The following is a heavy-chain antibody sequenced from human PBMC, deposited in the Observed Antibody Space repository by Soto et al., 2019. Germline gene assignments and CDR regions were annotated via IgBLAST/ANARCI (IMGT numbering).Heavy chain of an antibody. V-gene: IGHV4-39*01. Sequence: LSLTCRFRGGPISSRSYYWGWIRQPPGKGLEWIGSIYYSGSTYYNPSLKSRVTISVDTSKNQFSLKLSSVTAADTAVYYCARLKIHSYYDWGQGTLVTVSS. CDR2: IYYSGST. CDR1: GGPISSRSYY. CDR3: ARLKIHSYYD. D-gene: IGHD3-10*01. J-gene: IGHJ4*02.